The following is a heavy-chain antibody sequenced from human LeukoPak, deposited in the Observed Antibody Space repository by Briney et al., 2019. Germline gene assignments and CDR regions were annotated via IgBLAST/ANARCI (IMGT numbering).Heavy chain of an antibody. V-gene: IGHV3-30-3*01. D-gene: IGHD3-22*01. CDR2: ISYDGSNK. Sequence: PGGSLGLSCAASGFTFSSYAMHWVRQAPGKGLEWVAVISYDGSNKYYADSVKGRFTISRDNSKNTLYLQMNSLRAEDTAVYYCARGPGYYDSSGYWLWGQGTTVTVSS. CDR1: GFTFSSYA. CDR3: ARGPGYYDSSGYWL. J-gene: IGHJ6*02.